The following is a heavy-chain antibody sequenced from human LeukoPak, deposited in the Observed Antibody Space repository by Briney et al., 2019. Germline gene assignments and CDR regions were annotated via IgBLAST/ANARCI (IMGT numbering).Heavy chain of an antibody. CDR3: ARDGNYDFWSGYYGGYFDY. CDR2: ISSSSSYI. J-gene: IGHJ4*02. D-gene: IGHD3-3*01. CDR1: RFTFSSYS. V-gene: IGHV3-21*01. Sequence: GGSLRLSCAASRFTFSSYSMNWVRQAPGKGLEWVSSISSSSSYIYYADSVKGRFTISRDNAKNSLYLQMNSLRAEDTAVYYCARDGNYDFWSGYYGGYFDYWGQGTLVTVSS.